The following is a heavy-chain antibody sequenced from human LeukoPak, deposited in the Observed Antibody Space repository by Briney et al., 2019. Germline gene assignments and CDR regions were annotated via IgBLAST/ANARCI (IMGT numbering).Heavy chain of an antibody. CDR2: IYTSGST. D-gene: IGHD4-17*01. Sequence: SETLSLTCTVSGGSLTSKYWSWIRQPAGKGLEWIGRIYTSGSTNSNPSLKSRVTMSLDTSKDQFFLNLSSVTAADTAVYYCARTTAVTTFFDYWGQGTLVTVSS. V-gene: IGHV4-4*07. CDR1: GGSLTSKY. J-gene: IGHJ4*02. CDR3: ARTTAVTTFFDY.